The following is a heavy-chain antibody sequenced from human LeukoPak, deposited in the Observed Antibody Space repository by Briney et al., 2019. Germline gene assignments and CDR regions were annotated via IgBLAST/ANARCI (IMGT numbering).Heavy chain of an antibody. D-gene: IGHD3-10*01. CDR2: INPNSGGT. Sequence: ASVKVSCKASGYTFTGYYMHWVRQAPGQGLEWMGWINPNSGGTKYAQKFQGRVTMTRDTSISTAYMELSRLRSDDTAVYYCASGYGSSHLGVWGQGTMVTVSS. CDR3: ASGYGSSHLGV. CDR1: GYTFTGYY. J-gene: IGHJ3*01. V-gene: IGHV1-2*02.